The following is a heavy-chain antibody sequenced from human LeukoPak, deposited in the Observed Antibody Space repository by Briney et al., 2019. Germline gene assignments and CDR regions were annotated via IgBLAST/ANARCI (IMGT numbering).Heavy chain of an antibody. J-gene: IGHJ4*02. D-gene: IGHD3-10*01. CDR2: IYPGDPDT. Sequence: GESLKISCKGSGYSFTSYWIGWVRQMPGKGLEWMGIIYPGDPDTRYSPSFQGQVTISADKSISTAYLQWSSLKASDTAMYYCARHTESHYYGSGSYYPPDYWGQGTLVTVSS. CDR1: GYSFTSYW. CDR3: ARHTESHYYGSGSYYPPDY. V-gene: IGHV5-51*01.